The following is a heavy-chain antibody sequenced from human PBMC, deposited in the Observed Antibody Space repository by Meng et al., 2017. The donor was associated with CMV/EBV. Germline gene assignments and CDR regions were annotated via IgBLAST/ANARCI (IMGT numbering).Heavy chain of an antibody. J-gene: IGHJ4*02. CDR1: GFPFSSSW. CDR3: ARGLEWLLLGIFDY. V-gene: IGHV3-7*04. Sequence: ESLKISCAASGFPFSSSWMSWVRQAPGKGLEWVANIKQDGSEKYYVDSVKGRFTISRDNAKNSLYLQMNSLRAEDTAVYYCARGLEWLLLGIFDYWGQGTLVTVSS. D-gene: IGHD3-3*01. CDR2: IKQDGSEK.